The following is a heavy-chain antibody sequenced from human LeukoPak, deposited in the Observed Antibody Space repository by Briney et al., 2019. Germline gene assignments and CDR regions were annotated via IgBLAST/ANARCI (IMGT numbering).Heavy chain of an antibody. Sequence: GGSLRLSCAASGFNFSDFWMTWVRQIPGKGLQWVANIKEDGGEEYHVDSVKGRFAISIDNAKNSLYLEMNSLRPEDSAVYYCASAKFDFWGQGTLVTVSS. CDR2: IKEDGGEE. V-gene: IGHV3-7*01. CDR1: GFNFSDFW. CDR3: ASAKFDF. J-gene: IGHJ4*02.